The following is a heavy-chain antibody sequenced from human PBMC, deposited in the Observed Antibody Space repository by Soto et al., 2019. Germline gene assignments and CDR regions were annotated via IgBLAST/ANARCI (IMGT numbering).Heavy chain of an antibody. CDR3: ARGYNWNDPVATDAFDI. Sequence: QVQLVQSGAEVKKPGASVKVSCKASGYTFTSYGISWVRQAPGQGLEWMGWISAYNGNTNYAQKLQGRVTMTTDTSTRTAYRELRRLRSDDTAVYYWARGYNWNDPVATDAFDILGQGTMVTVTS. CDR1: GYTFTSYG. J-gene: IGHJ3*02. CDR2: ISAYNGNT. D-gene: IGHD1-1*01. V-gene: IGHV1-18*01.